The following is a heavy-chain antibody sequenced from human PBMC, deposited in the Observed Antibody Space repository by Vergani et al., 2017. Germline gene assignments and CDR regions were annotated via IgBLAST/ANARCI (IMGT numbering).Heavy chain of an antibody. V-gene: IGHV2-70*04. Sequence: QVTLQESGPALVKPTQTLTLTCTFSGFSLSTSGMRVSWIRQPPGKALEWLARIDWDDDKFYSTSLKTRLTISKDTSKNQVVLTMTNMDPVDTATYYCARILDLVVPTNDAFDIWGQGTMVTVSS. CDR1: GFSLSTSGMR. CDR2: IDWDDDK. D-gene: IGHD2-2*01. CDR3: ARILDLVVPTNDAFDI. J-gene: IGHJ3*02.